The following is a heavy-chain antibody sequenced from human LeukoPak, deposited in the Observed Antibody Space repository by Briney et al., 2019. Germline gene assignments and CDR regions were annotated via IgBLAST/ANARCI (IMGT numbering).Heavy chain of an antibody. Sequence: SETLSLTCAVYGGSFSGYYWSWIRQPPGNGLEWIGEINHSGSTNYNPSLKSRVTISVDTSKDQFSLKLSSVTAADTAVYYCARGGEIASAGTLHFDYWGQGTLVTVSS. CDR2: INHSGST. CDR1: GGSFSGYY. V-gene: IGHV4-34*01. D-gene: IGHD6-13*01. CDR3: ARGGEIASAGTLHFDY. J-gene: IGHJ4*02.